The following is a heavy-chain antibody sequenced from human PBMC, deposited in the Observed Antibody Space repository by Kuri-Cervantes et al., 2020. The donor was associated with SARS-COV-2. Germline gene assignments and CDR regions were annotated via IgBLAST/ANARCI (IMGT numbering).Heavy chain of an antibody. CDR3: ARGLWGAVASYYYYYGMDV. D-gene: IGHD6-19*01. CDR2: ISAYNGNT. Sequence: ASVKVSCKASGYTFTSYGISWVRQAPGQGLEWMGWISAYNGNTNYAQKLQGRDTMTTDTSTSTAYMELRSLRSEDTAVYYCARGLWGAVASYYYYYGMDVWGQGTTVTVSS. CDR1: GYTFTSYG. J-gene: IGHJ6*02. V-gene: IGHV1-18*01.